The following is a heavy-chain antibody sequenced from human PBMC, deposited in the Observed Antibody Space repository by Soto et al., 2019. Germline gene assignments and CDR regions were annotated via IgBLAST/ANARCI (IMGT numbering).Heavy chain of an antibody. V-gene: IGHV6-1*01. J-gene: IGHJ6*04. Sequence: SQTRSLPCAISGDSVSSNSAAWNLSRQSPSRGLGWLGRTYYRSKWYNDYAVSVKSRITINPDTSKNQFSLQLNCVTPKDTAVYYCARSPLVGLPADGMDVWGKGTTVIFSS. D-gene: IGHD2-2*01. CDR2: TYYRSKWYN. CDR3: ARSPLVGLPADGMDV. CDR1: GDSVSSNSAA.